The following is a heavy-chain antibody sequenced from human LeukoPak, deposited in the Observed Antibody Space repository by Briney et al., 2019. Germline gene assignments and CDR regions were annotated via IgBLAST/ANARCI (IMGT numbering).Heavy chain of an antibody. CDR3: ARTSEGYCSSSRCWAYYYYMDV. V-gene: IGHV3-11*01. CDR2: ISSSGSFI. Sequence: GGSLRLSCTASGFIFSDYYMSWIRQAPGKGLEWVSYISSSGSFIYYADSVKGRFTISRDNAKNSLYLQMNSLRAEDTAVYYCARTSEGYCSSSRCWAYYYYMDVWGKGTTVTISS. J-gene: IGHJ6*03. D-gene: IGHD2-2*01. CDR1: GFIFSDYY.